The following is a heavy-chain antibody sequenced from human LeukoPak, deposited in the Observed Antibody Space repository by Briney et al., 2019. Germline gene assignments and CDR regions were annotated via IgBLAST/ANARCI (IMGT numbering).Heavy chain of an antibody. CDR1: GGSISSGDYY. Sequence: SQTLSLTCSVSGGSISSGDYYWSWIRQPPGKGLEWIGYIYYSGSTYYNPSLKSRVTISVDTSKNQFSLKLSSVTAADTAVYYCASGSSSSLFDIWGQGTMVTVSS. V-gene: IGHV4-30-4*08. J-gene: IGHJ3*02. CDR2: IYYSGST. CDR3: ASGSSSSLFDI. D-gene: IGHD6-6*01.